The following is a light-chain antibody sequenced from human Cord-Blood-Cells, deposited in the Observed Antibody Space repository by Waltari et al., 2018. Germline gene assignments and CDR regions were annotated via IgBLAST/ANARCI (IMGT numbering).Light chain of an antibody. CDR1: QDISNY. J-gene: IGKJ4*01. Sequence: DIRMIQSPSSLSASVGDRVTITCQASQDISNYLNWYQQKPGKAPKLLIYDASNLETGVPSRFSGSGSGTDFTFTISSLQPEDIATYYCQQYDNLPLTFGGVTKVEIK. CDR2: DAS. V-gene: IGKV1-33*01. CDR3: QQYDNLPLT.